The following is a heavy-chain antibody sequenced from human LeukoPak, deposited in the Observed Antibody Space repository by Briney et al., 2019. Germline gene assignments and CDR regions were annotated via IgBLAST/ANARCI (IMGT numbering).Heavy chain of an antibody. CDR2: IGGSGGRT. CDR3: AKRGVVIRVVLVGFHKEAYYFDS. D-gene: IGHD3-10*01. J-gene: IGHJ4*02. Sequence: GGSLRLSCAVSGITLSNYGMSWVRQAPGKGLEWVAGIGGSGGRTNYADSVKGRFTISRDSLKNTLYLQMNSLRAEDTAMYFCAKRGVVIRVVLVGFHKEAYYFDSWGQGALVTVSS. CDR1: GITLSNYG. V-gene: IGHV3-23*01.